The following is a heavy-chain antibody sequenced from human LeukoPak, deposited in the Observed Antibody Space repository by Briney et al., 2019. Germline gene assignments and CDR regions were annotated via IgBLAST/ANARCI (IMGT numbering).Heavy chain of an antibody. D-gene: IGHD3-10*01. CDR1: GYTFTSYA. CDR3: ARESRGQFGGLILDY. V-gene: IGHV1-3*03. J-gene: IGHJ4*02. CDR2: INAGNGNT. Sequence: ASVKVSCKASGYTFTSYALHWVRQAPGQRLEWMGWINAGNGNTKYSQEFQGRVTITRDTSASIAYMELSSLRSEDMSVYYCARESRGQFGGLILDYWGQGTLVTVSS.